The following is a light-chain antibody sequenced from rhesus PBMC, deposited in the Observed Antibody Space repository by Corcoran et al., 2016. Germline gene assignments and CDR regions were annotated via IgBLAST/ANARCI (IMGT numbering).Light chain of an antibody. CDR3: QQYTSSPWT. J-gene: IGKJ1*01. Sequence: DIQMTQSPSSLSASVGDKVTITCWASQSISSCLAWYQQKQGKAPNLLILKASIVQSGVPSRFSGSGSWTDFTLTISSLQSEEFATYYGQQYTSSPWTFGQGTKVKIK. CDR2: KAS. V-gene: IGKV1-22*01. CDR1: QSISSC.